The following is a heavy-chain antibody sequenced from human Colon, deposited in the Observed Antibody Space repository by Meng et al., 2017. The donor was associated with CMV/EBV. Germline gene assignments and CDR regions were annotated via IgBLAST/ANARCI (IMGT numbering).Heavy chain of an antibody. CDR1: GFIFSGSA. V-gene: IGHV3-73*01. CDR2: IRTRPNGYAT. Sequence: GESLKISCAGSGFIFSGSAIHWVRQASGKGLEWVGRIRTRPNGYATAYAESVEGRFTISRDDSENTAYLQMNSLRTEDTAVYYCVRGLGSRSNIYDFWGQGIQVTVSS. J-gene: IGHJ4*02. D-gene: IGHD2/OR15-2a*01. CDR3: VRGLGSRSNIYDF.